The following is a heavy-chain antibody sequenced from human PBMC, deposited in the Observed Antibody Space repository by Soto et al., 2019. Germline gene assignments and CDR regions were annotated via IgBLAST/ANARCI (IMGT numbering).Heavy chain of an antibody. Sequence: GGSLRLSCAASGFTFSSYAMSWVRQAPGKGLEWVSAISGSGGSTYYADSVKGRFTISRDNSKNTLYLQMNSLRAEDTAVYYCAKDAYRGDRSSWYSGPYYFDYWGQGTLVTVSS. CDR1: GFTFSSYA. J-gene: IGHJ4*02. V-gene: IGHV3-23*01. CDR3: AKDAYRGDRSSWYSGPYYFDY. CDR2: ISGSGGST. D-gene: IGHD6-13*01.